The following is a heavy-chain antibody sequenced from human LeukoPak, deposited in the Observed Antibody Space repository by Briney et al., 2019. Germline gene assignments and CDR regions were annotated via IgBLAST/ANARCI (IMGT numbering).Heavy chain of an antibody. D-gene: IGHD2-2*01. V-gene: IGHV4-34*01. CDR2: INHSGST. J-gene: IGHJ5*02. CDR1: GEPFSGYY. Sequence: SETLSLTCAVYGEPFSGYYWSWIRQPPGKGLEWIGEINHSGSTNYNPSLKSRVTISVDTSKNQFSLKRSSVTAADTAVYYCARGGRCSSTSCPADHWGQGTLVTVSS. CDR3: ARGGRCSSTSCPADH.